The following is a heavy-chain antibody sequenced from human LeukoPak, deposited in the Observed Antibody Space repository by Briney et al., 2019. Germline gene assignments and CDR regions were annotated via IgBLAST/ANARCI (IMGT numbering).Heavy chain of an antibody. CDR2: ISWNSGSV. V-gene: IGHV3-9*01. D-gene: IGHD2-21*02. CDR3: ARDPRPVAYCGGDCYPTNWFDP. J-gene: IGHJ5*02. CDR1: GFTFNEYG. Sequence: PGGSLRLSCAASGFTFNEYGMHWVRQAPGKGPEWVSGISWNSGSVGYADSVRGRFTISRDNAKNSLYLQMNSLRAEDTAVYYCARDPRPVAYCGGDCYPTNWFDPWGQGTLVTVSS.